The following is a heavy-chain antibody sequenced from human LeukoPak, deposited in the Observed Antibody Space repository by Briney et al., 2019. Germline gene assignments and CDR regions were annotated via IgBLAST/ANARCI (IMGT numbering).Heavy chain of an antibody. Sequence: PGGSLRLSCAASGFTFSSYAMSWVRQAPGKGLEWVSAISGSGGSTYYADSVKGRFTISRDNSKNTLYLQMNSLRAEDTAVYYCAEAMRYSSSPFDYWGQGTLVTVSS. J-gene: IGHJ4*02. V-gene: IGHV3-23*01. CDR2: ISGSGGST. D-gene: IGHD6-6*01. CDR1: GFTFSSYA. CDR3: AEAMRYSSSPFDY.